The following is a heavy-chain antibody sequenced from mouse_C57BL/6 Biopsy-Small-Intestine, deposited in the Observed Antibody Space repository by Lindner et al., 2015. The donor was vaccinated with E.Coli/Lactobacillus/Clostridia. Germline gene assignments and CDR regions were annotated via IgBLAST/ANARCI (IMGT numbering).Heavy chain of an antibody. CDR2: INPSTGGT. V-gene: IGHV1-42*01. J-gene: IGHJ4*01. CDR3: ARALPYYAMDY. Sequence: VQLQESGPELVKPGASVKISCKASGYSFTGYYMNWVKQSPEKSLEWIGEINPSTGGTTYNQKFKGKATITADTSSNTAYLQLSSLTSEDTAVYYCARALPYYAMDYWGQGTSVTVSS. CDR1: GYSFTGYY.